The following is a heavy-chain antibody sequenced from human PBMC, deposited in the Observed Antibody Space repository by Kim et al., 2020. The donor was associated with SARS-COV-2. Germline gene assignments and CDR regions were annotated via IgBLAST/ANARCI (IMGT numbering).Heavy chain of an antibody. J-gene: IGHJ5*02. CDR3: ARGPGYSSSWYGARNWFDP. Sequence: SETLSLTCAVYGGSFSGYYWSWIRQPPGKGLEWIGEFNHSGSTNYNPSLKSRVTISVDTSKNQFSLKLSSVTAADTAVYYCARGPGYSSSWYGARNWFDPWGQGTLVTVSS. D-gene: IGHD6-13*01. CDR2: FNHSGST. V-gene: IGHV4-34*01. CDR1: GGSFSGYY.